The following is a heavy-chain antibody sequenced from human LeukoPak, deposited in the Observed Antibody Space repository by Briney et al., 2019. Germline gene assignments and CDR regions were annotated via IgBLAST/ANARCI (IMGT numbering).Heavy chain of an antibody. Sequence: GGSLRLSCAASGFTFSSYGMHWVRQAPGKGLEYVSAISSNGGSTYYANSVKGRFTISRDNSKNTLYLQMGSLRAEGMAVYYCARVAMVGATFEYYFDYWGQGTLVTVSS. J-gene: IGHJ4*02. CDR3: ARVAMVGATFEYYFDY. D-gene: IGHD1-26*01. CDR1: GFTFSSYG. V-gene: IGHV3-64*01. CDR2: ISSNGGST.